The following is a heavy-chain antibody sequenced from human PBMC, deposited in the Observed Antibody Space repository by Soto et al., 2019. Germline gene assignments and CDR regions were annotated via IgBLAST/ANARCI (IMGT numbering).Heavy chain of an antibody. CDR1: GGTFSSYA. Sequence: SVKVSCKASGGTFSSYAISWVRQAPGQGLEWMGGIIPIFGTANYAQKFQGRVTITADESTSTAYMELSSLRSEDTAVYYCVGQGRGYYGMDVWGQGTTVTVSS. V-gene: IGHV1-69*13. CDR2: IIPIFGTA. J-gene: IGHJ6*02. D-gene: IGHD3-10*01. CDR3: VGQGRGYYGMDV.